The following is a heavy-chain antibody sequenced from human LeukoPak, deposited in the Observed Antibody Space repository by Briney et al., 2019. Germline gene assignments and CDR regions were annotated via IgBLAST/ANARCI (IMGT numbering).Heavy chain of an antibody. Sequence: ASVKVSCKASGYTFTGYYMHWVRQAPGQGLEWMGWINPNSGGTDYAQKFQGRVTMTRDTSISTAYMELSRLRSDDTAVYYCAIPGSGQISGVFYWGQGTLVTVSS. CDR1: GYTFTGYY. V-gene: IGHV1-2*02. CDR3: AIPGSGQISGVFY. D-gene: IGHD1-26*01. J-gene: IGHJ4*02. CDR2: INPNSGGT.